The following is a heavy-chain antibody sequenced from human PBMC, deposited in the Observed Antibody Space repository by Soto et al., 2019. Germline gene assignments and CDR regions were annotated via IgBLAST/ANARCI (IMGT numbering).Heavy chain of an antibody. V-gene: IGHV1-18*01. D-gene: IGHD6-13*01. CDR1: GYTFTSYG. CDR3: AAFTFGPGHHSSSWQWNY. J-gene: IGHJ4*02. Sequence: ASVKVSCKASGYTFTSYGISWVRQAPGQGLEWMGWISAYNGNTNYAQKLQGRVTMTTDTSTSTAYMELRSLRSDDTAVYYCAAFTFGPGHHSSSWQWNYWGQRTLVTVSS. CDR2: ISAYNGNT.